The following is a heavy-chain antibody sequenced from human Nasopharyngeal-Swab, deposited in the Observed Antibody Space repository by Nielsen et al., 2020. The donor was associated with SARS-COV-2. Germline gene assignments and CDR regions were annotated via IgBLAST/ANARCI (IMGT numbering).Heavy chain of an antibody. Sequence: GGSLRLSCAASGFTFSSYAMSWVRQAPGKGLEWVAVISYDGSNKYYADSVKGRFTISRDNSKNTLYLQMNSLRAEDTAVYYCARANSSSWSFDYWGQGTLVTVSS. J-gene: IGHJ4*02. D-gene: IGHD6-13*01. CDR3: ARANSSSWSFDY. CDR2: ISYDGSNK. V-gene: IGHV3-30*03. CDR1: GFTFSSYA.